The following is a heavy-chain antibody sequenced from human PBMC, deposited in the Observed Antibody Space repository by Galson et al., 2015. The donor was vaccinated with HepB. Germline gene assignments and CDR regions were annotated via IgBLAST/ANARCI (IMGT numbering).Heavy chain of an antibody. Sequence: SLRLSCAASGFSFSSYSIDWVRPAPGKGLEWVSSISSSGNYIYYANSLKGRFTISRDNAKNSLYLQMNSLRAEDTAVYYCARVSNYGDIRDSFDIWGQGTMVTVSS. CDR3: ARVSNYGDIRDSFDI. J-gene: IGHJ3*02. CDR2: ISSSGNYI. D-gene: IGHD4-17*01. CDR1: GFSFSSYS. V-gene: IGHV3-21*06.